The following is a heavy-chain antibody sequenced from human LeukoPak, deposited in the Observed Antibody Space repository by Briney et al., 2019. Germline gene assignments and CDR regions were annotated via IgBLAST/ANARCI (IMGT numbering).Heavy chain of an antibody. V-gene: IGHV3-23*01. D-gene: IGHD3-10*01. J-gene: IGHJ4*02. Sequence: PGGSLRLSCAASGFTFSSYAMSWVRQAPGKGLEWVSAISGSGGRTYYADSVKGRFTISRDNSKNTLYLQMNSLRAEDTAVYYCAKVTMVRGVIRAFDYWGQGTLVTVSS. CDR3: AKVTMVRGVIRAFDY. CDR1: GFTFSSYA. CDR2: ISGSGGRT.